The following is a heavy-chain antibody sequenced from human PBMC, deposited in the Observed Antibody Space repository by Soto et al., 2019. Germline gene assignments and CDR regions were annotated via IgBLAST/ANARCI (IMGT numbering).Heavy chain of an antibody. J-gene: IGHJ4*02. V-gene: IGHV5-51*01. CDR3: ARSSGDYFDY. CDR1: GYSFTTYL. CDR2: TNPSDSDT. Sequence: GESQKIACKWCGYSFTTYLIVVVRQMPGKGLEWMGITNPSDSDTRYSPSFQGQVTISADKSISTAYLQWNSLRVSDTAIYYCARSSGDYFDYWGQGALVTVSS. D-gene: IGHD4-17*01.